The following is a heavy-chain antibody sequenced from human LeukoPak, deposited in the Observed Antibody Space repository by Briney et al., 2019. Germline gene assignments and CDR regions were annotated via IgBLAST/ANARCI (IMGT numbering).Heavy chain of an antibody. V-gene: IGHV4-4*02. CDR2: IYHSGST. CDR1: GFTFSSYAM. D-gene: IGHD6-13*01. J-gene: IGHJ4*02. CDR3: ARGLVAAGTDY. Sequence: PGGSLRLSCAASGFTFSSYAMSWVRQAPGKGLEWIGQIYHSGSTNYNPSLKSRVTISVEKSKNQFSLNLTSVTAADTAVYYCARGLVAAGTDYWGQGTLVTVSS.